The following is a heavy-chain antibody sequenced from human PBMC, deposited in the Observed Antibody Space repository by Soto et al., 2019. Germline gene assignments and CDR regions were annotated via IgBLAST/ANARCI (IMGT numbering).Heavy chain of an antibody. CDR3: ARSIVVVTAADY. CDR2: INAGNGNT. J-gene: IGHJ4*02. CDR1: GYTFTSYA. Sequence: SVKVSCKASGYTFTSYAMHWVRQAPRQRLEWMGWINAGNGNTKYSQKFQGRVTITRDTSASTAYMELSSLRSEDTAVYYCARSIVVVTAADYWGQGTLVSVSS. V-gene: IGHV1-3*01. D-gene: IGHD2-21*02.